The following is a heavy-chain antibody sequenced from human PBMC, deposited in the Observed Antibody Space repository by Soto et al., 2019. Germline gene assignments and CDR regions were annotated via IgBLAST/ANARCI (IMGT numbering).Heavy chain of an antibody. CDR3: ARGVAAAGSYYYMDV. J-gene: IGHJ6*03. CDR1: GYTFTGYY. CDR2: INPNSGGT. Sequence: ASVKVSCKASGYTFTGYYMHWVRQAPGQGLEWMGWINPNSGGTNYAQKFQGWVTMTRDTSISTAYMELSRLRSDDTAVYYCARGVAAAGSYYYMDVWGKGTTVTVSS. D-gene: IGHD6-13*01. V-gene: IGHV1-2*04.